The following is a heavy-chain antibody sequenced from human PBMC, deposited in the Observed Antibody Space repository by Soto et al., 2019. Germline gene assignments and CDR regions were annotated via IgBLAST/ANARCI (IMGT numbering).Heavy chain of an antibody. CDR2: IQYSGNT. D-gene: IGHD5-18*01. CDR3: ARHYGYFYASFDY. Sequence: QLQLQESGPGLVKASETLSLTCTVPGGSVSSSSHYWGWIRQPPGKGLEWIGSIQYSGNTYYNPSLNIRVTISVDTSKNQFSLRLSSVTAADTAVYYCARHYGYFYASFDYWGQGTLVTVSS. CDR1: GGSVSSSSHY. V-gene: IGHV4-39*01. J-gene: IGHJ4*02.